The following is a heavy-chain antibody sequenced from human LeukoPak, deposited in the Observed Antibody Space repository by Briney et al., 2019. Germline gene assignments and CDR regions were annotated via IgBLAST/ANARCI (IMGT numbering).Heavy chain of an antibody. V-gene: IGHV4-59*01. J-gene: IGHJ6*03. CDR2: MYYSGST. CDR3: ARVGSHSGSLSLIKRNYYYYYYMDV. CDR1: GGSISSYY. Sequence: PSETLSLTCTVSGGSISSYYWSWIRQPPGKGLEWIGYMYYSGSTNYNPSLKSRVTISVDMSKNQVSLKLSSVTAADTAVYYCARVGSHSGSLSLIKRNYYYYYYMDVWGKGPRSPSP. D-gene: IGHD3-10*01.